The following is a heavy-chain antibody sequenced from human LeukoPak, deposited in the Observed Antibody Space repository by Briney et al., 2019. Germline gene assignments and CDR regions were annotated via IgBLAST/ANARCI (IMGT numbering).Heavy chain of an antibody. Sequence: ASVKVSCKVSGNTLTELSIHWVRQAPGKGLEWMGGFDPEDGKTIFPEKFQGRVTMTEDTSTDTAYMELGSLKSEDTAMYYCATRATSHSRQPVPPFEYWGQGTLVTISS. CDR1: GNTLTELS. D-gene: IGHD1-1*01. V-gene: IGHV1-24*01. J-gene: IGHJ4*02. CDR2: FDPEDGKT. CDR3: ATRATSHSRQPVPPFEY.